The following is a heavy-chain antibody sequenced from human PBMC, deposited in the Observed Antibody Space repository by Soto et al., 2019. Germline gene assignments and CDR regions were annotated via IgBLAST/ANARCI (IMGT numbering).Heavy chain of an antibody. D-gene: IGHD2-15*01. CDR2: ISGSGGST. CDR3: AKDKDTTFSPQDY. V-gene: IGHV3-23*01. Sequence: EVQLLESGGDLVQPGGSLRLSCAASGFTFTTYAMTWVRQAPGKGLEWVSAISGSGGSTYYADSVKGRFTISRDNSKNTLYLQMNSLRAEDTAVYYCAKDKDTTFSPQDYWGQGTLFTVSS. CDR1: GFTFTTYA. J-gene: IGHJ4*02.